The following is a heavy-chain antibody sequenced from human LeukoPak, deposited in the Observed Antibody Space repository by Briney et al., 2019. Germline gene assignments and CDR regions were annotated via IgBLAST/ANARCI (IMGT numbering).Heavy chain of an antibody. Sequence: ASVKVSCKASGGTFSSHAIAWVRQAPGQGPEWMGGIIPISGTANYAQKFQGRVTITTDESTSTAYMELSSLTSDDTAVYYCARGLQYQLLKALGYYYMDVWGEGTTVTVSS. V-gene: IGHV1-69*05. D-gene: IGHD2-2*01. CDR2: IIPISGTA. J-gene: IGHJ6*03. CDR3: ARGLQYQLLKALGYYYMDV. CDR1: GGTFSSHA.